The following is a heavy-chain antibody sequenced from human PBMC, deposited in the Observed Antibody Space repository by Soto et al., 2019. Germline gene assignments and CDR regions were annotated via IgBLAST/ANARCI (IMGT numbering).Heavy chain of an antibody. V-gene: IGHV1-3*01. CDR3: AREGVDGWGYHSHGMDV. Sequence: QVQLVQSGAEVKKPGASVKISCKASGYTFTRYNIHWVCQAPGQSPEWMGWISADNGNTRYSQKFQGRVTITRDTSATIAYMELSSLTFEDTAIYFCAREGVDGWGYHSHGMDVWGQGTTVTVSS. J-gene: IGHJ6*02. CDR1: GYTFTRYN. CDR2: ISADNGNT. D-gene: IGHD2-15*01.